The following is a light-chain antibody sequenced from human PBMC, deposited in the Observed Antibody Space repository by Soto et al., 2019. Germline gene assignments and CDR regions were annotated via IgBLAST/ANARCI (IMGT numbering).Light chain of an antibody. CDR3: PQYDNLPRT. J-gene: IGKJ2*02. CDR1: QDISNY. V-gene: IGKV1-33*01. Sequence: DIQMTQSPSSLSASVGDRVTITCQASQDISNYLNWYQQKPGKAPKLLIYDASNLETGVPSRFSGSGSGTDFTFTISSLQPEDIATYYCPQYDNLPRTVGQGTKLEIK. CDR2: DAS.